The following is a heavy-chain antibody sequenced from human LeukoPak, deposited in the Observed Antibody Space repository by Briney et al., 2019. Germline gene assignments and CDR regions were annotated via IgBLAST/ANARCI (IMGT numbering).Heavy chain of an antibody. D-gene: IGHD2-2*01. Sequence: GESLKIFCKGSGYIFTSYWIGWVRQMPGKGLEWMGIIYPGDSDTRYSPSFQGQVTISADKSISTAYLQWSSLKASDTAMYSCARQQTSALPAASYYYFDYWGQGTLVTVSS. CDR1: GYIFTSYW. J-gene: IGHJ4*02. CDR3: ARQQTSALPAASYYYFDY. CDR2: IYPGDSDT. V-gene: IGHV5-51*01.